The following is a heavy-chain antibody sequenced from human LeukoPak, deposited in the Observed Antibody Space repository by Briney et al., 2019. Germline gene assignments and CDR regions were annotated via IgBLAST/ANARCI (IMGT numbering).Heavy chain of an antibody. D-gene: IGHD3-22*01. CDR1: GFTFSSYG. V-gene: IGHV3-30*18. Sequence: PGGSLRLSCAASGFTFSSYGMHWVRQAPGKGLEWVAVISYGGSNKYYADSVKGRFTISRDNSKNTLYLQMNSLRAEDTAVYYCAKEARGYYYDSSGYYYDYWGQGTLVTVSS. CDR3: AKEARGYYYDSSGYYYDY. J-gene: IGHJ4*02. CDR2: ISYGGSNK.